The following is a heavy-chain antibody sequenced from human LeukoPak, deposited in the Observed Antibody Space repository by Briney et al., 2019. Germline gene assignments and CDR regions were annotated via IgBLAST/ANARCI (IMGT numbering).Heavy chain of an antibody. CDR1: GGSFSGYY. J-gene: IGHJ4*02. CDR2: INHSGST. Sequence: SETLSLTCAVYGGSFSGYYWSWIRQPPGKGLEWIGEINHSGSTNYNPSLKSRVTISVDTSKNQFSLKLSSVTAADTAVYYCARGTAAHNDDWGQGTLVTVSS. V-gene: IGHV4-34*01. D-gene: IGHD6-6*01. CDR3: ARGTAAHNDD.